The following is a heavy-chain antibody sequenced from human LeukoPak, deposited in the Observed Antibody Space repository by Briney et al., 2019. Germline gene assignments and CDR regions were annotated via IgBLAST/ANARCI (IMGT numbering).Heavy chain of an antibody. D-gene: IGHD4-11*01. V-gene: IGHV4-61*01. CDR3: ARDYGNYWGYYFDY. J-gene: IGHJ4*02. Sequence: SETLSLTCTVSGGSVSSGSYYWNWIRQPPGKGLEWIGYIYYSGSTNYNPSLKSRVTISLDTSKNQFSLELTSVTAADTAVYYCARDYGNYWGYYFDYWGQGTLVTVSS. CDR1: GGSVSSGSYY. CDR2: IYYSGST.